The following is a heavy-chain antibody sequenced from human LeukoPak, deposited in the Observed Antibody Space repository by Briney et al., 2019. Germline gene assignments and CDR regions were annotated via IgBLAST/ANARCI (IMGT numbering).Heavy chain of an antibody. Sequence: PGVPLRLPCAASGFPLWRHGVHCVRQAPGRGVVWVAFIWQGGSILHYADSVKGRYIISRDHAANTPFLQMSNRRAEDPAFYCFAREKDDHGDPGSLDAWGQGDLVTVPS. CDR1: GFPLWRHG. V-gene: IGHV3-33*02. J-gene: IGHJ5*01. CDR3: AREKDDHGDPGSLDA. CDR2: IWQGGSIL. D-gene: IGHD4-17*01.